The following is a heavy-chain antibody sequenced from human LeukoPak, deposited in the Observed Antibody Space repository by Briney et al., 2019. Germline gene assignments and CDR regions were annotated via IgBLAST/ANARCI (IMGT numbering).Heavy chain of an antibody. CDR3: ARGGIAAILGYYMDV. Sequence: PSETLSLTCAVYGGSVSGYYWRGIRPPPGKGLVWIGEINHSGSTNYNPSLKSRVTISVDTPKNQFSLKLSFVTAADTAVYYCARGGIAAILGYYMDVWGKGTTVTVSS. CDR1: GGSVSGYY. J-gene: IGHJ6*03. V-gene: IGHV4-34*01. D-gene: IGHD6-25*01. CDR2: INHSGST.